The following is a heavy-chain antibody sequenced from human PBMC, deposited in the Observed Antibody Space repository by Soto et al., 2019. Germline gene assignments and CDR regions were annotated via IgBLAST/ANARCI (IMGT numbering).Heavy chain of an antibody. CDR3: AKDAIAGNGIWEPFDM. J-gene: IGHJ3*02. CDR1: LFTFSAYA. V-gene: IGHV3-23*01. Sequence: PVWSLRLSCTSSLFTFSAYAMSLVLQDPWKGLELVSGLFGSGGGIQYADSVRGRFTVSRDNSKNTLYLQMDNLRAEDTAVYYCAKDAIAGNGIWEPFDMWGQGTEVTVSS. CDR2: LFGSGGGI. D-gene: IGHD2-8*01.